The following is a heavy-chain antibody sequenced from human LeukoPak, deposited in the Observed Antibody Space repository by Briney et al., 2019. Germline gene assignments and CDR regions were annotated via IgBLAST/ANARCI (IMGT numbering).Heavy chain of an antibody. V-gene: IGHV3-23*01. CDR1: GFTFSSYA. J-gene: IGHJ6*03. CDR3: AKGTGTTFRFRTYSYFYHMDV. CDR2: ISGSDDNI. Sequence: GGSLRLSCAASGFTFSSYAMNWVRQAPGKGLEWVSSISGSDDNIYYADSVKGRFTISRDNSKNTLYPQMNSLRAEDTAVYYCAKGTGTTFRFRTYSYFYHMDVWGKGTTVTVSS. D-gene: IGHD1-7*01.